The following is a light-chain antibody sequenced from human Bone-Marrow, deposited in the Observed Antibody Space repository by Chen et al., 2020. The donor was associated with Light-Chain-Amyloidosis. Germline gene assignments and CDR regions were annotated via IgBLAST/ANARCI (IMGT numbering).Light chain of an antibody. J-gene: IGLJ3*02. Sequence: SYVLTQPSSVSVAPGQTATIACGGNNIGSTSVHWYQQTPGQAPLLVVYDDRDRPSGIPERLSGSNSGNTATLTISRVEAGDGADYYCQVWDRSSDRPVFGGGTKLTVL. CDR2: DDR. CDR3: QVWDRSSDRPV. V-gene: IGLV3-21*02. CDR1: NIGSTS.